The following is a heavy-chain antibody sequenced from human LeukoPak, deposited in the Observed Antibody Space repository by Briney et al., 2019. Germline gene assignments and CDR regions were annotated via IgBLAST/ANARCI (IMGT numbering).Heavy chain of an antibody. CDR1: GYSLSTSGVG. CDR2: IYWDDDK. D-gene: IGHD3-9*01. CDR3: AHRHIDWLSQESYFDY. V-gene: IGHV2-5*02. J-gene: IGHJ4*02. Sequence: SGPTLVKPTQTLTLTCTFSGYSLSTSGVGLGWIREPPGKALEWLALIYWDDDKRYSPSLKSRLTITKDTSKNQVVLTMTNMDPVDTATYYCAHRHIDWLSQESYFDYWGQGTLVTVSS.